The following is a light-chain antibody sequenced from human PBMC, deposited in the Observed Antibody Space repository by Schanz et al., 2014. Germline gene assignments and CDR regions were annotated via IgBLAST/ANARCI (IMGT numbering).Light chain of an antibody. CDR3: QQYGSSPPYT. V-gene: IGKV3-15*01. Sequence: EIVMTQSPATLSVSPGERATLSCRASQSVSSNLAWYQQKPGQAPRLLIYGASTRATGIPARFSGSGSGTDFTLTISRLEPEDSAVYYCQQYGSSPPYTFGQGTKLEIK. CDR2: GAS. J-gene: IGKJ2*01. CDR1: QSVSSN.